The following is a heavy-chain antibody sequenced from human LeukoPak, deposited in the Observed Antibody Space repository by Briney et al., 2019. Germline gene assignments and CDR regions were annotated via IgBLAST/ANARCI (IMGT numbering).Heavy chain of an antibody. CDR3: ARHKPYCTTSTCYYIDS. CDR1: GYSISSGYY. Sequence: SETLSLTCGVSGYSISSGYYWGWIRQPPGKGLEWIGNMYHSGGTDYNPSLKSRVTISIDTSKNQFSLNLRSVTAADTAVYYCARHKPYCTTSTCYYIDSWGQGTLVTVSS. V-gene: IGHV4-38-2*01. J-gene: IGHJ5*01. CDR2: MYHSGGT. D-gene: IGHD2-2*01.